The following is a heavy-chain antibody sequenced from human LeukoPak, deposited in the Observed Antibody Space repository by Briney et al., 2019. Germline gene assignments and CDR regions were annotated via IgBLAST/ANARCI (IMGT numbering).Heavy chain of an antibody. CDR3: ARDLERYYDLEGRSGY. D-gene: IGHD3-3*01. CDR1: GYTFTSYG. J-gene: IGHJ4*02. V-gene: IGHV1-18*01. Sequence: ASVKVSCKTSGYTFTSYGNNRVRQAPGQGLEWMGRISAHNGNANYAQKFQGRVTMTTDTLATTAYMELRSLRSDDTAVYYCARDLERYYDLEGRSGYWGQGTLVTVSS. CDR2: ISAHNGNA.